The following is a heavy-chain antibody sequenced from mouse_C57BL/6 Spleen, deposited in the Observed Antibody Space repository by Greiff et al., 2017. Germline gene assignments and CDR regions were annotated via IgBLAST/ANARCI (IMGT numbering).Heavy chain of an antibody. CDR2: IDPSDSYN. CDR1: GYTFTSYW. J-gene: IGHJ4*01. V-gene: IGHV1-69*01. CDR3: ARATIVTTKRHYYAMDF. Sequence: QVQLQQPGAELVMPGASVKLSCKASGYTFTSYWMHWVKQRPGQGLEWIGEIDPSDSYNNYTQTTKRMSALSTDTSSSTSYMQLSRLTSETSAVYSCARATIVTTKRHYYAMDFWGQGTSVTVSS. D-gene: IGHD2-12*01.